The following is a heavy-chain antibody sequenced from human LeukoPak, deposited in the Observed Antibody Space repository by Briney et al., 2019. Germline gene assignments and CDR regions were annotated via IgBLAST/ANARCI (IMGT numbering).Heavy chain of an antibody. Sequence: GGSLRLSCAASGFTFSSYAMHWVRQAPGKGLEWVAVISYDGSNKYYADSVKGRFAISRDNSKNTLYLQMNSLRAEDTAVYYCARVLGSSGWATHFDYWGQGTLVTVSS. CDR2: ISYDGSNK. J-gene: IGHJ4*02. CDR1: GFTFSSYA. CDR3: ARVLGSSGWATHFDY. V-gene: IGHV3-30*09. D-gene: IGHD6-19*01.